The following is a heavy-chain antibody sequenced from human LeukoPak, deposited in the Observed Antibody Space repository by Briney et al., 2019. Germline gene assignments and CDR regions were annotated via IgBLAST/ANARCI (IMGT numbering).Heavy chain of an antibody. CDR1: GFTFSGYW. J-gene: IGHJ5*02. D-gene: IGHD4-17*01. V-gene: IGHV3-7*01. Sequence: GGSLRLSCAASGFTFSGYWMSWVRQAPGKGLEWVANIKQDGSEKYYVDSVKGRFTISRDNAKNSLYLQMNSLRAEDTAVYYCARGDYGDFFWFDPWGQGTLVTVSS. CDR2: IKQDGSEK. CDR3: ARGDYGDFFWFDP.